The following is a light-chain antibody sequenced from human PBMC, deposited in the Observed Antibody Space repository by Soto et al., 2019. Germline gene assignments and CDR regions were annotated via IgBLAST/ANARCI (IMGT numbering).Light chain of an antibody. V-gene: IGLV4-69*01. CDR1: SGHRSYA. CDR2: LSSDGSH. CDR3: QTWDTGARVV. J-gene: IGLJ2*01. Sequence: QLVLTQSPSASASLGASIKLTCTLSSGHRSYAIAWHQQQPEKGPRYLMKLSSDGSHSKGDGIPDRFSGSSSGAERYLTISSLQSEDEADYYCQTWDTGARVVFGGRTKLTVL.